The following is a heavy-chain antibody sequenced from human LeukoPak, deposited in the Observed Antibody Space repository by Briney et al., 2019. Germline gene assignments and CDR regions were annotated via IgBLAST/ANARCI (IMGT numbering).Heavy chain of an antibody. CDR2: GSDIGGT. J-gene: IGHJ5*02. CDR3: AKNGQSGFSFDP. CDR1: GGSLNGHY. V-gene: IGHV4-34*01. Sequence: SETLSLTCAVYGGSLNGHYWSWLRQSPGKGLEWIGEGSDIGGTKFNPSLKSRVSISADTSKNQFSLKLTSMTAADTAVYYCAKNGQSGFSFDPWGQGTLVTVSS. D-gene: IGHD3-3*01.